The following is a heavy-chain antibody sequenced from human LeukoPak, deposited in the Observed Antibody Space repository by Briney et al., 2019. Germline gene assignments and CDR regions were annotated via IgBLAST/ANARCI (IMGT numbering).Heavy chain of an antibody. Sequence: SGGSLRLSXAASGFTFSSYWMSWVRQAPGKGMEWVANIKQGGSEKYYVDSVKGRFTISRDNAKNSLYLQMNSLRAEDTAVYYCARELKSGYSGTYYYYYMDVWGKGTTVTVSS. D-gene: IGHD5-12*01. V-gene: IGHV3-7*01. CDR3: ARELKSGYSGTYYYYYMDV. CDR1: GFTFSSYW. J-gene: IGHJ6*03. CDR2: IKQGGSEK.